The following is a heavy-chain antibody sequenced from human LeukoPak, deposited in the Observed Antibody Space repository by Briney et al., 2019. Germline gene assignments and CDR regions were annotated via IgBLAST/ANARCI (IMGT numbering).Heavy chain of an antibody. CDR1: GYSFTGYF. D-gene: IGHD3-16*01. CDR2: INPNSGDT. J-gene: IGHJ3*01. V-gene: IGHV1-2*02. Sequence: GASVKVSCKASGYSFTGYFIHWVRQAPGQGLEWMGWINPNSGDTNYAQRFQGGVTMTRDTSISTAYLELSRLRSDDTALYYCARDPGEGGNVFDLWGQGTMVTISS. CDR3: ARDPGEGGNVFDL.